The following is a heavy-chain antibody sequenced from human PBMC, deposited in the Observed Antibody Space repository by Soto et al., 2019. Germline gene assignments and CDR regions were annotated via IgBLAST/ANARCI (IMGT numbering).Heavy chain of an antibody. CDR2: VYYSGNT. V-gene: IGHV4-39*01. D-gene: IGHD3-10*01. Sequence: PSETLSLTCTVSGVSISRYSYYWGWIRQPPGKGLDWIGSVYYSGNTNYNPSLKGRVTIFVDKSKNHVSLRLSSVTAADTAVYYCARHSLYGGQFDPWGQGTMVPVS. J-gene: IGHJ5*02. CDR1: GVSISRYSYY. CDR3: ARHSLYGGQFDP.